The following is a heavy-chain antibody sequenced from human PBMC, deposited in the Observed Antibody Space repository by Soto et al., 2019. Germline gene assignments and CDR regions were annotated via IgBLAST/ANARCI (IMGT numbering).Heavy chain of an antibody. V-gene: IGHV6-1*01. D-gene: IGHD3-10*01. CDR3: ARGNALDV. J-gene: IGHJ3*01. CDR2: TYYRSKWFH. Sequence: QGQLQQSGPGLVKPSQTLSLTCAISGDSVSSDITSWNWIRQSPSRGLEWLGRTYYRSKWFHDYAASVKSRITINPDTFKYQLSLELNSMTPEDTAVYYCARGNALDVWGQGTVVTVSS. CDR1: GDSVSSDITS.